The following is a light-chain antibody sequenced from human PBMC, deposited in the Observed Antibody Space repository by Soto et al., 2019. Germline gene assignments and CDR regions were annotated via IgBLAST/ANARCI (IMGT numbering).Light chain of an antibody. V-gene: IGKV3-11*01. CDR3: QQRSNWPPSIT. J-gene: IGKJ4*01. CDR2: DAS. CDR1: QSVSSY. Sequence: EIVLTQSPATLSLSPGERATLSCRASQSVSSYLAWYQQKPGQAPRLLIYDASNRATGIPARFSGSGSGTDLNLNLRRLEAEDFAVYYCQQRSNWPPSITFGGGTKVEIK.